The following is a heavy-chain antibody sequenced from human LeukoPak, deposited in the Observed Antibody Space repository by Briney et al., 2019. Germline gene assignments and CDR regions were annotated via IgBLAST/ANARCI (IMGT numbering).Heavy chain of an antibody. CDR3: AKNLGYYYDTRGLDY. D-gene: IGHD3-22*01. Sequence: GGSLRLSCAASGFTFSSYAMHWVRQAPGKGLEWVAVISYDGSNKYYADSVKGRFTISRDNSKNTLYLQMNSLRAEDTAVYYCAKNLGYYYDTRGLDYWGQGTLVTVSS. J-gene: IGHJ4*02. CDR2: ISYDGSNK. CDR1: GFTFSSYA. V-gene: IGHV3-30*18.